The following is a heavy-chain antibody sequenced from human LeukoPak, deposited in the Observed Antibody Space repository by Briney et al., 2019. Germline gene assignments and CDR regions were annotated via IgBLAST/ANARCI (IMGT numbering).Heavy chain of an antibody. Sequence: GGSLRLSCAASGFTFSSYEMHWVRQAPGKGLEWVSYISSSGSAIYYADSVKGRFTISRDNAKNSLYLQMNSLRAEDTAVYYCARDYGGSSPFDYWGQGTLVTVSS. V-gene: IGHV3-48*03. D-gene: IGHD4-23*01. J-gene: IGHJ4*02. CDR2: ISSSGSAI. CDR3: ARDYGGSSPFDY. CDR1: GFTFSSYE.